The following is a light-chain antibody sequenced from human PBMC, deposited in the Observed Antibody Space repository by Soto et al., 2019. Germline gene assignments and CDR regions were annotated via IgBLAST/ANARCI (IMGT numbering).Light chain of an antibody. CDR2: DAS. CDR1: QSISSW. CDR3: QQYNSYSPYT. V-gene: IGKV1-5*01. Sequence: DIQMTQSPSTLSASVGDRVTITCRASQSISSWLAWYQQKPGKAPKLLIYDASSLESGVPSRFSGGGSGTEFTLTISSLQPDDFATSYCQQYNSYSPYTFGQGTKLEIK. J-gene: IGKJ2*01.